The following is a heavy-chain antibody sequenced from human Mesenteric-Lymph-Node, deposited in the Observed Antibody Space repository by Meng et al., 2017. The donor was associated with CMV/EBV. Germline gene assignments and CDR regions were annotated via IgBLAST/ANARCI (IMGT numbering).Heavy chain of an antibody. Sequence: SETLSLTCTVSGDSITSSSFYWGWIRQPPGQGLEWIGSMYYSGGTNYNPSLKSRVTISVDTSKNQFSLKLSSVTAADTAVYYCARGRSRFLFDPWGQGTLVTVSS. V-gene: IGHV4-39*07. J-gene: IGHJ5*02. CDR1: GDSITSSSFY. D-gene: IGHD2/OR15-2a*01. CDR3: ARGRSRFLFDP. CDR2: MYYSGGT.